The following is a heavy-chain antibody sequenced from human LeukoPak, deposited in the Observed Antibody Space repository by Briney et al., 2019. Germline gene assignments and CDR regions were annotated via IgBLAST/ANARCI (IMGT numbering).Heavy chain of an antibody. D-gene: IGHD3-22*01. J-gene: IGHJ4*02. CDR2: IIPILGIA. Sequence: GASVKVSCKASGGTFSSYAISWVRQAPGQGLEWMGRIIPILGIANYAQKFQGRVTITADKSTSTAYMELSSLRSEDTAVYYRARGYYYDSSGYGYWGQGTLVTVSS. CDR1: GGTFSSYA. V-gene: IGHV1-69*04. CDR3: ARGYYYDSSGYGY.